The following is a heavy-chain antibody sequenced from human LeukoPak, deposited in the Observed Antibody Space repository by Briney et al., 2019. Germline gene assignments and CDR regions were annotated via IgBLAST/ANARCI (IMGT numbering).Heavy chain of an antibody. CDR2: ISGSGDTT. D-gene: IGHD4-11*01. V-gene: IGHV3-23*01. J-gene: IGHJ6*02. CDR3: AKEHSNYHYHYGMDV. CDR1: GFTFSSYA. Sequence: GGSLRLSCAASGFTFSSYAMSWVRQAPGKGLEWVSTISGSGDTTYYADSVKGRFTISRDNSKNTLYLQMNSLRAEDTAVYYCAKEHSNYHYHYGMDVWGQGTTVTVSS.